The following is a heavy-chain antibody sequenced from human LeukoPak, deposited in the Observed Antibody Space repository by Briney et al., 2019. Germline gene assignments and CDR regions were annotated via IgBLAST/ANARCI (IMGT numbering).Heavy chain of an antibody. CDR3: VRHRSFLDLLDP. V-gene: IGHV4-39*01. CDR2: VQYTGTT. Sequence: SETLSLTCTVSGGYVNSDGDFWGWIRQPPGTGLEWIAIVQYTGTTFYNPSLWSRVTISVDPSKNQFSLKLNSVTAADTAVYYCVRHRSFLDLLDPWGPGILVTVSS. D-gene: IGHD3/OR15-3a*01. J-gene: IGHJ5*02. CDR1: GGYVNSDGDF.